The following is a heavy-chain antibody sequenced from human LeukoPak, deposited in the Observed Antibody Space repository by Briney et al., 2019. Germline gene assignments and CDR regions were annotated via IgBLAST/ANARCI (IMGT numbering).Heavy chain of an antibody. V-gene: IGHV4-30-4*08. Sequence: PSQTLSLTCTVSGGSISSGDYYWGWIRQPPGKGLEWIGYIYYSGSTYYNPSLKSRVTISVDTSKNQFSLKLSSVTAADTAVYYCARGITIFGVVPRWFDPWGQGTLVTVSS. D-gene: IGHD3-3*01. CDR3: ARGITIFGVVPRWFDP. CDR2: IYYSGST. CDR1: GGSISSGDYY. J-gene: IGHJ5*02.